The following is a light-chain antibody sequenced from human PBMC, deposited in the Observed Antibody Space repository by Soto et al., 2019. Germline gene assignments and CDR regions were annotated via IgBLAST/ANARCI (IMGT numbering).Light chain of an antibody. V-gene: IGKV1-39*01. CDR2: AAS. J-gene: IGKJ4*01. CDR3: QQRSSTPLT. CDR1: QSISSY. Sequence: DIQMTQSPSSRSASVGDRVTITCRASQSISSYLNWYQQKPGKAPKLLIYAASSLQSGVPSRFSGSGSGTDFTLTISSLQPEDFATYYCQQRSSTPLTFGGGTKVEIK.